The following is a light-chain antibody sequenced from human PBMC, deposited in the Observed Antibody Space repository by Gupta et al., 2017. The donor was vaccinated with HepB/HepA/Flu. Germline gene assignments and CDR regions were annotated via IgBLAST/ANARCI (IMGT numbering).Light chain of an antibody. CDR3: QQFNTCPHT. J-gene: IGKJ2*01. CDR2: YAS. CDR1: QSISSN. V-gene: IGKV1-9*01. Sequence: DIQFTHPPASLSASVGDTVTITCRASQSISSNLAWYQQKPGKDPALLIYYASSRHTGVPSRFSGSGSGTEFTLTISSLQPTDFAPYCCQQFNTCPHTFGEGTRMEIK.